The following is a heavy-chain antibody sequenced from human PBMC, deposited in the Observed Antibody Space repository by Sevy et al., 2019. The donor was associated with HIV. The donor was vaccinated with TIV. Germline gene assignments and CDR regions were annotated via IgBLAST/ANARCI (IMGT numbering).Heavy chain of an antibody. V-gene: IGHV3-30*18. CDR3: AKAHGVGVGATRGFYYYYGMDV. CDR2: ISYDGSNK. CDR1: GFTFSSYG. J-gene: IGHJ6*02. D-gene: IGHD1-26*01. Sequence: GGSLRLSCAASGFTFSSYGMHWVRQAPGKGLEWVAVISYDGSNKYYADSVKGRFTISRDNSKNTLYLQMNSLRAEDTAVYYCAKAHGVGVGATRGFYYYYGMDVWGQGTTVTVSS.